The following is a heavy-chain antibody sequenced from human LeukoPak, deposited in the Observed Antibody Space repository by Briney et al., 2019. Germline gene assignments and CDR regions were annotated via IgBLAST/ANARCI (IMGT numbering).Heavy chain of an antibody. CDR2: IYYSGST. V-gene: IGHV4-59*01. CDR1: GGSISSYY. D-gene: IGHD5-18*01. CDR3: ARVRNGYSYGQNWFDP. Sequence: SETLSLTCTVSGGSISSYYWSWIRQPPGKGLEWIGYIYYSGSTNYNPSLKSRVTISVDTSKNQFSLKLSSVTAADTAVYYCARVRNGYSYGQNWFDPGGQGTLVTVSS. J-gene: IGHJ5*02.